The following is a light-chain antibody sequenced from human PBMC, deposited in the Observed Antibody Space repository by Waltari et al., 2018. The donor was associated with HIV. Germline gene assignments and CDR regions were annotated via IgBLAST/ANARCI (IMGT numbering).Light chain of an antibody. V-gene: IGLV1-44*01. CDR2: SNS. CDR1: SSNIGSYT. Sequence: QSVLTQPPSASGTPGHRVTISCSGSSSNIGSYTVNWYQHLPATAPKLLIFSNSQRPSGCPDLFSASKSGTSASLAISGLQADDEADYYCAAWDDSLNGYVFGTGTRVTVL. J-gene: IGLJ1*01. CDR3: AAWDDSLNGYV.